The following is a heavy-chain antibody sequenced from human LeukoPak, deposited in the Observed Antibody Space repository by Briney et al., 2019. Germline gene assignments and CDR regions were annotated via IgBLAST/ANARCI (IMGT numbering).Heavy chain of an antibody. Sequence: PGWSLTLSCAASGFTFRDNWLHWLRPAPGKGLVWVLVISSGGRSTIYADSVKGRFTISRDNAKNTLYLQMDSLRAEVTAVYFCASQLGGNVYWGQGTLVTVSS. V-gene: IGHV3-74*01. CDR3: ASQLGGNVY. CDR1: GFTFRDNW. D-gene: IGHD3-16*01. J-gene: IGHJ4*02. CDR2: ISSGGRST.